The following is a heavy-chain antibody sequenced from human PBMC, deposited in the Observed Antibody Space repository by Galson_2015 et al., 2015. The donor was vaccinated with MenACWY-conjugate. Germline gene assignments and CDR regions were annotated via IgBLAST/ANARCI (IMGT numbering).Heavy chain of an antibody. CDR3: ARDYARLEWLSAYYFDY. D-gene: IGHD3-3*01. V-gene: IGHV3-21*01. J-gene: IGHJ4*02. Sequence: SLRLSCAASGFIFSSHTMNWVRQAPGKGLEWVSSISISSSYIYYADSVKGRFTISRDNAKNLLYLQMNSLTAEDTAVYYCARDYARLEWLSAYYFDYWGQGTPVTVSS. CDR2: ISISSSYI. CDR1: GFIFSSHT.